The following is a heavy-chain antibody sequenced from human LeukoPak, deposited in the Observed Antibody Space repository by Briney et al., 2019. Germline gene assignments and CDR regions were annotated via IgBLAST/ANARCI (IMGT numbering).Heavy chain of an antibody. CDR3: ARERGSGWGGGIQH. CDR1: GFTFSSYT. D-gene: IGHD6-19*01. Sequence: GGSLRLSCAASGFTFSSYTMNWVRQAPGRGLEWGSCISYSSNYIYYADSVKGRFTISRDNTKNSLYLQMNSLRAEDTAVYYCARERGSGWGGGIQHWGQGTLVTVSS. CDR2: ISYSSNYI. J-gene: IGHJ1*01. V-gene: IGHV3-21*01.